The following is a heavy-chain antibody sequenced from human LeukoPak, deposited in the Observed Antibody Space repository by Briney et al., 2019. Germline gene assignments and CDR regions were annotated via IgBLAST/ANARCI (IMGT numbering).Heavy chain of an antibody. J-gene: IGHJ4*02. Sequence: PSETLSLTCAVSGGSISSSNRWSWVRQPPGKGLEWIGEIYHSGSTNYNPSLKSRVTISVDKSKNQFPLKLSSVTAADTAVYYCARGVDYGDEYFDYWGQGTLVTVSS. CDR1: GGSISSSNR. D-gene: IGHD4-17*01. V-gene: IGHV4-4*02. CDR2: IYHSGST. CDR3: ARGVDYGDEYFDY.